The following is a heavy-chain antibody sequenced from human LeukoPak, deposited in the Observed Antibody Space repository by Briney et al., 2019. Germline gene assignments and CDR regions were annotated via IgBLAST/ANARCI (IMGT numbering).Heavy chain of an antibody. CDR3: AKDFRNYYDSSGYTDY. D-gene: IGHD3-22*01. CDR1: GFTFSSYA. J-gene: IGHJ4*02. Sequence: PGGSLRLSCAASGFTFSSYAMSWVRQAPGKGLKWVSGISGSGSSTYYADSVKGRFTISRDNSKNTLFLQMNSLRAEDTAVYYCAKDFRNYYDSSGYTDYWGQGTLVTVSS. CDR2: ISGSGSST. V-gene: IGHV3-23*01.